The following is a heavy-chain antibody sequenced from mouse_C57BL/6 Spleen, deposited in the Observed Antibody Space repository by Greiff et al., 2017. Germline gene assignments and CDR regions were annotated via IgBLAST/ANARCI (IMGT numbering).Heavy chain of an antibody. Sequence: QVQLQQPGAELVMPGASVKLSCKASGYTFTSYWMHWVKQRPGQGLAWIGEIDPSDSYTNYNQKFKGKSTLTVDKSSSTAYMQLSSLTSEDSAVYYCARSDYYGSRTYWGQGTLVTVSA. CDR2: IDPSDSYT. V-gene: IGHV1-69*01. D-gene: IGHD1-1*01. CDR1: GYTFTSYW. J-gene: IGHJ3*01. CDR3: ARSDYYGSRTY.